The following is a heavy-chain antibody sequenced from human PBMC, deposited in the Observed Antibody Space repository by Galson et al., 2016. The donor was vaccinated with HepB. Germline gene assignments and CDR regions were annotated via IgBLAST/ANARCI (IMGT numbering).Heavy chain of an antibody. V-gene: IGHV3-15*01. CDR3: TALFYNYGFGSDY. J-gene: IGHJ4*02. D-gene: IGHD5-18*01. CDR1: GFTLSSAY. CDR2: IKSKTDGGTI. Sequence: SLRLSCAASGFTLSSAYMSWVRQAPGKGLEWVGRIKSKTDGGTIDYAAPVKGRFTISRDDSTNTLYLHMNSLKTEDTAFYYCTALFYNYGFGSDYWGQGTLVTVSS.